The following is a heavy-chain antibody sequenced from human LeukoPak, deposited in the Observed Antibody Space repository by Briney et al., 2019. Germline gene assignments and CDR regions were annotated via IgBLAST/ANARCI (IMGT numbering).Heavy chain of an antibody. CDR1: GGTFSSYA. V-gene: IGHV1-69*13. CDR2: IIPIFGTV. CDR3: ATAPLGYCTRTSCYAGIRQYFDY. Sequence: GASVKVSCKASGGTFSSYAISWVRQAPGQGLEWMGGIIPIFGTVNYAQKFQGRVTITADESTSTAFMELSSLRSEDTAMYYCATAPLGYCTRTSCYAGIRQYFDYWGQGTLVTVSS. J-gene: IGHJ4*02. D-gene: IGHD2-2*01.